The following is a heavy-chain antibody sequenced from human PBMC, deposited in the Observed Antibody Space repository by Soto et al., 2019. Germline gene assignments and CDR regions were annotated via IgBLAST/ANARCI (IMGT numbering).Heavy chain of an antibody. CDR1: GGSISTNNW. J-gene: IGHJ4*02. V-gene: IGHV4-4*02. D-gene: IGHD2-15*01. CDR3: ARAKLCNTLSCPHSFDT. Sequence: QVLLQESGPGLINASGTLSLTCGVSGGSISTNNWWSWVRQTPGQGLEWIAEVYHTGSTNYNPSLKSRLTISVDKSKNQFSLRLTSVTAADSAVYYCARAKLCNTLSCPHSFDTWGQGTLVSVSS. CDR2: VYHTGST.